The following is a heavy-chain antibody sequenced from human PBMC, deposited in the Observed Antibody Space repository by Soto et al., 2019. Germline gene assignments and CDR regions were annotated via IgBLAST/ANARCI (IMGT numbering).Heavy chain of an antibody. V-gene: IGHV4-4*07. CDR3: VRDPSYGYRYFDL. J-gene: IGHJ2*01. Sequence: QVQLQESGPGLVKPSETLSLTCNVSGGSISGYYWSYIRQSAGKGLEWIGRIYSSGSTNYNPSLKSRVTMSVDTSKNQFSLKLTSVTAADTAVYYCVRDPSYGYRYFDLWGRGTLVTVSS. D-gene: IGHD5-18*01. CDR1: GGSISGYY. CDR2: IYSSGST.